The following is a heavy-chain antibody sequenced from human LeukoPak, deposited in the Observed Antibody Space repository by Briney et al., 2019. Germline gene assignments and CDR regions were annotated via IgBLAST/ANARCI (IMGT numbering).Heavy chain of an antibody. CDR1: GGSISSGGYY. CDR2: FYYSGST. V-gene: IGHV4-31*03. CDR3: AVGYSSSWYGY. Sequence: SETLSLTCTVSGGSISSGGYYWSWIRQHPGKGLEWIGYFYYSGSTYYNPSLKSRVTISVDTSKNQFSLKLSSVTAADTAVYYCAVGYSSSWYGYWGQGTLVTVSS. J-gene: IGHJ4*02. D-gene: IGHD6-13*01.